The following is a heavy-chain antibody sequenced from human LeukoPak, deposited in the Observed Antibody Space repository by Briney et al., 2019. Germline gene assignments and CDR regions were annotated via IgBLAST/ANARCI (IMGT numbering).Heavy chain of an antibody. J-gene: IGHJ4*02. Sequence: ASVKVSCKASGYTFTSYGISWVRQAPGQGLEWMGWISAYNGNTNYAQKLQGRVTMTTDTSTSTAYMELRSLRSEDTAMYYCARGVVKGGWYHLFDYWGQGTLVTVSS. D-gene: IGHD6-19*01. CDR3: ARGVVKGGWYHLFDY. V-gene: IGHV1-18*01. CDR1: GYTFTSYG. CDR2: ISAYNGNT.